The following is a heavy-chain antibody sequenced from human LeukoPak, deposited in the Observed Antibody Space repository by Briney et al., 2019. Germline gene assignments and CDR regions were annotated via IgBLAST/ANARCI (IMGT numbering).Heavy chain of an antibody. CDR3: ARHEGYRPAEFDY. Sequence: GGSLRLACVASGVAIRNSWMSWVRQAPGKGLEWVANIHPDGSVQNYVDSVKGRFTISRDNAKNSLYLQMNSLRAEDTAVYYCARHEGYRPAEFDYWGQGTLVTVSS. CDR1: GVAIRNSW. V-gene: IGHV3-7*01. CDR2: IHPDGSVQ. D-gene: IGHD6-13*01. J-gene: IGHJ4*02.